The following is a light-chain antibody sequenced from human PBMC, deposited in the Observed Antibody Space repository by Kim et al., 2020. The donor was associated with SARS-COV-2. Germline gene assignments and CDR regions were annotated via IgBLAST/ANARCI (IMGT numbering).Light chain of an antibody. CDR1: QTGVNRY. Sequence: TTPPSSTTQTGVNRYYLSWYQQHPQQAPRLIYDVACSTAAVIPDWFSGSWSGTDFTLTISLVAPEVAAEYCWQHCGSSGVTFGPGTRVDIK. V-gene: IGKV3-20*01. CDR3: QHCGSSGVT. J-gene: IGKJ3*01. CDR2: VAC.